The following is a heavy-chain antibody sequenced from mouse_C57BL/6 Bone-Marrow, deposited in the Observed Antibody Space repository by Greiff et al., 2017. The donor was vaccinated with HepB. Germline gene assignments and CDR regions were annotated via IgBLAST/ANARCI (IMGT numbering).Heavy chain of an antibody. D-gene: IGHD2-5*01. V-gene: IGHV1-52*01. Sequence: VQLQQPGAELVRPGSSVKLSCKASGYTFTSYWMHWVKQRPIQGLEWIGNIDPSDSETHYNQKFKDKATLTVDKSSSTAYMQLSSLTSEDSAVYYCASESNYGGFYAMDYWGQGTSVTVSS. CDR2: IDPSDSET. CDR3: ASESNYGGFYAMDY. J-gene: IGHJ4*01. CDR1: GYTFTSYW.